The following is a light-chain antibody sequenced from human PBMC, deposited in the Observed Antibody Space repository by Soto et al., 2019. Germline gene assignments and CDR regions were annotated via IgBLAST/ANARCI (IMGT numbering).Light chain of an antibody. V-gene: IGKV1-5*03. CDR1: QSISSW. Sequence: DIQMTQSPSTLSASVGDRVTITCRASQSISSWLAWYQQKPGTAPKLLIYKASTLQSGVPSRFSGSGSGTEFTLTISSLPPDDSATYYCQQYNDNWTFGQGTKVDIK. CDR2: KAS. J-gene: IGKJ1*01. CDR3: QQYNDNWT.